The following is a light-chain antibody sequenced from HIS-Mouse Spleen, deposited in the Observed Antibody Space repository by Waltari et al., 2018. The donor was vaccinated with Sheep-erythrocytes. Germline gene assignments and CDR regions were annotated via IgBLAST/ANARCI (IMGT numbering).Light chain of an antibody. CDR1: SSAAGGYNC. V-gene: IGLV2-11*01. J-gene: IGLJ1*01. CDR2: DVS. Sequence: QSALTQPRSVSGPPGQSVTISCTGTSSAAGGYNCVSWYQQHPGKAPKLMIYDVSKRPSGVPDRFSGSKSGNTASLTISGLQAEDEADYYCCSYAGSYNHVFATGTKVTVL. CDR3: CSYAGSYNHV.